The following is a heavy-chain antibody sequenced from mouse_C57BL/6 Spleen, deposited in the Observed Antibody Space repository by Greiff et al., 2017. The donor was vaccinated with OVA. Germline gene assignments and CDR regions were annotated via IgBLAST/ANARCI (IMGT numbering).Heavy chain of an antibody. J-gene: IGHJ3*01. CDR3: ARHPFYYDYDGGFAY. Sequence: VQLQESDAELVKPGASVKISCKVSGYTFTDHTIHWMKQRPEQGLEWIGYIYPRDGSTKYNEKFKGKATLTADKSSSTAYMQLNSLTSEDSAVYFCARHPFYYDYDGGFAYWGQGTLVTVSA. CDR1: GYTFTDHT. CDR2: IYPRDGST. V-gene: IGHV1-78*01. D-gene: IGHD2-4*01.